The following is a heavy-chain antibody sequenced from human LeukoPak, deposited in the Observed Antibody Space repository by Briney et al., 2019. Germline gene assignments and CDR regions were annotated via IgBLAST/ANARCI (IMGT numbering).Heavy chain of an antibody. V-gene: IGHV4-34*01. CDR3: ARMTTGHDF. CDR1: GTSFSSYY. CDR2: VNHSGYT. J-gene: IGHJ4*02. D-gene: IGHD4-17*01. Sequence: KPSETLSLTCAVSGTSFSSYYWSWIRQAPGKGLEWIGEVNHSGYTNDNPSLKSRVTISVDTSKNQFSLRLRSVTAADTAVYFCARMTTGHDFWGQGTLVTVSS.